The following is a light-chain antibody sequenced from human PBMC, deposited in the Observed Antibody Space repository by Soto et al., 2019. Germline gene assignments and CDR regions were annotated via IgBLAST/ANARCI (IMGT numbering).Light chain of an antibody. CDR1: QSVLYSSNTKNS. J-gene: IGKJ1*01. V-gene: IGKV4-1*01. CDR2: WTS. Sequence: DIVMTQSPDSLAVSLGERATINCKSSQSVLYSSNTKNSLAWYQQRPGQSPKLLIYWTSTRESGVPDRFSGSGSGTDFTLTISSLQAEDVAVYYCQQYYNSPWTFGQGTKVEIK. CDR3: QQYYNSPWT.